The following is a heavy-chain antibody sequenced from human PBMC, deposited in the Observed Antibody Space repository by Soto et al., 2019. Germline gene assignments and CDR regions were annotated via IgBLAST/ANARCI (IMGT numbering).Heavy chain of an antibody. J-gene: IGHJ3*01. CDR3: AREYCSSTSCVDAFDL. Sequence: GASVKVSCKYCCYTFTSYGISLLRHSHGQWLECMVWISAYNGNTNYAQKLQGRVTMTTDTSTSTAYMELRSLRSDDTAVYYCAREYCSSTSCVDAFDLWGQGTMVTVSS. CDR2: ISAYNGNT. D-gene: IGHD2-2*01. CDR1: CYTFTSYG. V-gene: IGHV1-18*01.